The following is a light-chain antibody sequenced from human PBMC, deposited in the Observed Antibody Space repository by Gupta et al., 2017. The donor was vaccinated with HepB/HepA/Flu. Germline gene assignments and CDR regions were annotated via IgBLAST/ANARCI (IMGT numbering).Light chain of an antibody. CDR1: SSNIGNNY. J-gene: IGLJ2*01. Sequence: QYVLTQPPSVSAAPGQQVTISCSGSSSNIGNNYVSWYQQFAGTAPKVLISENNSRPSGIPDRFSGSKSGTSATLGITGLQTGDEADYYCGTWDSTLSVVVFGGGTKLTVL. V-gene: IGLV1-51*02. CDR2: ENN. CDR3: GTWDSTLSVVV.